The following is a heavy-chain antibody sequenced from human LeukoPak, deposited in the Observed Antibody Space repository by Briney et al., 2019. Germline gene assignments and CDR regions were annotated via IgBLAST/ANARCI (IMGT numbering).Heavy chain of an antibody. J-gene: IGHJ4*02. Sequence: GGALRLSCAASGSTFSSYAMSWVRQAPGKGLEWVSAIRDSGSSTHYADSVKGRFTTSRDNSKNTLFLQMNSLRAEDTAIYYCAKYGPQDSGSSHFDYWGQGALVTVSS. CDR2: IRDSGSST. D-gene: IGHD1-26*01. CDR3: AKYGPQDSGSSHFDY. V-gene: IGHV3-23*01. CDR1: GSTFSSYA.